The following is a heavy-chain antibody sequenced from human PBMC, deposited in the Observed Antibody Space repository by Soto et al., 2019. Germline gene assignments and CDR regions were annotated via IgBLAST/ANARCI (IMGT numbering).Heavy chain of an antibody. CDR1: GGGFSSYA. D-gene: IGHD3-3*01. Sequence: SVKVSCKASGGGFSSYAISWVRQANGQGLEWMGGIIPIFGTANYAQKFQGRVTITADESTSTAYMELSSLRSEDTAVYYCARMDYDFWSGSLTPNYNWFHPWGQGTLVTVSS. J-gene: IGHJ5*02. V-gene: IGHV1-69*13. CDR3: ARMDYDFWSGSLTPNYNWFHP. CDR2: IIPIFGTA.